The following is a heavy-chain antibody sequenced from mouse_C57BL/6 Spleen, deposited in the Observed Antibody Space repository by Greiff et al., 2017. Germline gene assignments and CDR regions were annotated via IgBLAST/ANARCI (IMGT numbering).Heavy chain of an antibody. Sequence: QVQLKQSGPGLVQPSQSLSITCTASGFSLTSYGVHWVRQSPGQGLEWLGVIWSGGSTDYNAAFISRLSISKDNSKSQVFFKMNSLQADDTAIYYCARNGRSGYAMDYWGQGTSVTVSS. CDR2: IWSGGST. CDR1: GFSLTSYG. CDR3: ARNGRSGYAMDY. J-gene: IGHJ4*01. V-gene: IGHV2-2*01.